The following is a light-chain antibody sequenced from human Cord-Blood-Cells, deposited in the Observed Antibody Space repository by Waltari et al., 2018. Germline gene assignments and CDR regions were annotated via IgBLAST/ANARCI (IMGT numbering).Light chain of an antibody. CDR3: QQRSNWPPS. CDR1: QSVSSY. V-gene: IGKV3-11*01. Sequence: EIVLTQSPATLSLSPGERATLSCSASQSVSSYLAWYQQKPGQAPRLLIYDASNRATGIPARFSGSGSGTDFTLTISSLEPEDFAVYYCQQRSNWPPSFGQGPSWRSN. CDR2: DAS. J-gene: IGKJ2*03.